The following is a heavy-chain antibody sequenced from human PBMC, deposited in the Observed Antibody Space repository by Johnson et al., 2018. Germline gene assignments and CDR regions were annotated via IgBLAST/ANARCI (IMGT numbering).Heavy chain of an antibody. V-gene: IGHV3-30*18. Sequence: QVQLVESGGGLVQPGGSLRLSCAASGFTFSSYGMPWVRQAPGKGLEWVAVISSDGSNKDYADSVKGRFTISRDNSKNTLYLQRNSLSAEDTAGYYCAKLAVAGVGPAFDIWGQGTMVTVSS. CDR1: GFTFSSYG. J-gene: IGHJ3*02. CDR2: ISSDGSNK. D-gene: IGHD6-19*01. CDR3: AKLAVAGVGPAFDI.